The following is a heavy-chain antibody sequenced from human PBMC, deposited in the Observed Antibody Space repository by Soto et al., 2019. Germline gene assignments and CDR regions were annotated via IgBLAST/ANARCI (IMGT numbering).Heavy chain of an antibody. CDR1: GGTFSSYA. J-gene: IGHJ6*02. CDR3: ARSQGSSTSLEIYYYYYYGMDV. Sequence: QVQLVQSGAEVKKPGSSWKFSCKASGGTFSSYAISWVRQAPGQGLEWMGGIIPISETTNYAQKFQGRVTITADESKSTAYMELSSLKSEDTAVYYCARSQGSSTSLEIYYYYYYGMDVWGQGTTVTVSS. V-gene: IGHV1-69*01. CDR2: IIPISETT. D-gene: IGHD2-2*01.